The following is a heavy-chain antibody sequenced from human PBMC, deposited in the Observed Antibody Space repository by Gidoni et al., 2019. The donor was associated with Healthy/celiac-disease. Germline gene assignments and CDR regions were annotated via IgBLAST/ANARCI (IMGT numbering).Heavy chain of an antibody. Sequence: QLQLQESGPGLVKPSETLSLTCTVSGGSISSSSYYWGWIRQPPGKGLEWIGSIHYSGSTYYNPSLKSRVTISVDTSKNQFSLKLSSVTAADTAVYYCARVGDYYDSSGYYSYAFDIWGQGTMVTVSS. D-gene: IGHD3-22*01. CDR1: GGSISSSSYY. CDR3: ARVGDYYDSSGYYSYAFDI. J-gene: IGHJ3*02. CDR2: IHYSGST. V-gene: IGHV4-39*07.